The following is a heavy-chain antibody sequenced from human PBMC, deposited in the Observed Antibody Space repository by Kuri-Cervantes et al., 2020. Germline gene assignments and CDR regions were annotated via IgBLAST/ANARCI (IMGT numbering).Heavy chain of an antibody. D-gene: IGHD3-22*01. CDR2: ISWNSGSI. CDR3: AKAAPPTYYYDSSGYWYFDY. CDR1: GFTFDDYA. Sequence: GGSLRLSCAASGFTFDDYAMHWVRQAPGKGLEWVSGISWNSGSIGYADSVKGRFTISRDNAKNSLYLQMNSLRAEDTALYYCAKAAPPTYYYDSSGYWYFDYWGQGTLVTVSS. V-gene: IGHV3-9*01. J-gene: IGHJ4*02.